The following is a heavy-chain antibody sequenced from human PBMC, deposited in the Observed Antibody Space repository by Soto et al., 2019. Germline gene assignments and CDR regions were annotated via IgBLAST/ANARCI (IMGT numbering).Heavy chain of an antibody. CDR2: ISGGGDAT. CDR3: ARKVVVSPSRPDYWYFDL. J-gene: IGHJ2*01. CDR1: GFTFINYA. V-gene: IGHV3-23*01. D-gene: IGHD2-21*01. Sequence: EVQLLESGGDSVQPGGSVRLSCAGSGFTFINYAMNWVRQAPGKGLEWVSTISGGGDATFFADSVRGRFTFSRDYSKNTVTLQMNSLGVDDTAVYYCARKVVVSPSRPDYWYFDLWGRGTLVTVSS.